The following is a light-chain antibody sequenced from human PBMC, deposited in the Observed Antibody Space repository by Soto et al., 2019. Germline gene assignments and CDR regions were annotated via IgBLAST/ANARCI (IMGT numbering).Light chain of an antibody. CDR2: AAF. CDR3: QQHYSYPLT. CDR1: QGISSY. J-gene: IGKJ4*01. Sequence: AIPVTQCPFLLTASPGTRVTITCRASQGISSYLAWYQQKPGKAPKLLIYAAFTLQSGVPSRFSGSGSGTDFTLTISCLQSEDFATYYCQQHYSYPLTFGGGTKVDIK. V-gene: IGKV1-8*01.